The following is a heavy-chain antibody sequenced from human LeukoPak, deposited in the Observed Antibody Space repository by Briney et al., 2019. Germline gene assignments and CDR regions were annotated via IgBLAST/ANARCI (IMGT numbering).Heavy chain of an antibody. CDR1: GFTFSGYY. D-gene: IGHD6-19*01. Sequence: GGSLRLSCAASGFTFSGYYMSWIRQAPGKGLEWVSYISSSSTYTNYADSVKGRFTISRDDAKNSLFLQMNSLRAEDTAVYYCARKFSGSGWIFDYWGQGTLVTVSS. V-gene: IGHV3-11*06. CDR2: ISSSSTYT. CDR3: ARKFSGSGWIFDY. J-gene: IGHJ4*02.